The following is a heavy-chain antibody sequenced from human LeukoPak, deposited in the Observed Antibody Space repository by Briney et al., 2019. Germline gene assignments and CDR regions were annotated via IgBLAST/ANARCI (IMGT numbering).Heavy chain of an antibody. CDR2: ADYDGSDT. D-gene: IGHD6-13*01. V-gene: IGHV3-74*01. Sequence: GGSLRLSCAASGFTFSRYWMHLVRQAPGKGLVWVSRADYDGSDTSYADSVRGRFTISRDNAKNTLYLQMNSLSAEDTAVYYCATLAAAGTNYWGQGTLVTVSS. CDR1: GFTFSRYW. J-gene: IGHJ4*02. CDR3: ATLAAAGTNY.